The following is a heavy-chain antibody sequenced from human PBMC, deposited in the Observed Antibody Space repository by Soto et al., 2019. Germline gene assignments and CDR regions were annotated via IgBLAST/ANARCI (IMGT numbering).Heavy chain of an antibody. V-gene: IGHV3-23*01. D-gene: IGHD2-8*01. J-gene: IGHJ4*02. Sequence: GGSLRLSCAASGFTFSSYAMSWVRQAPGKGLEWVSAISGSGGSTYYADSVKGRFTISRDNSKNTLYLQMNSLRAEDTAVYYCAKDLNPSMLSYICDYWGQGTLVTVSS. CDR2: ISGSGGST. CDR1: GFTFSSYA. CDR3: AKDLNPSMLSYICDY.